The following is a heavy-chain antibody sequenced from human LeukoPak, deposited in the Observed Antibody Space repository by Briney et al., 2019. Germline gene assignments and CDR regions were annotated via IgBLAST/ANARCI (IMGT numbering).Heavy chain of an antibody. CDR3: AGAQGISARW. Sequence: GGSLRLSCAASGLTFSSNYMNWVRQAPGKGLEWVSVIYSDGNTYYADSVQGRFTISRDNSKNTLYLQMNSLRAEDTAVYYCAGAQGISARWWGQGTLVTVSS. CDR2: IYSDGNT. J-gene: IGHJ4*02. D-gene: IGHD6-6*01. V-gene: IGHV3-53*01. CDR1: GLTFSSNY.